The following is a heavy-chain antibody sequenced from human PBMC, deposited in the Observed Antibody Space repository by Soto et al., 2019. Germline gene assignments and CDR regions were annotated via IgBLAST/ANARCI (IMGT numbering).Heavy chain of an antibody. Sequence: TGGSLRLSCAASGFTFSDYYMSWIRQAPGKGLEWVSYISSSGSTIYYADSVKGRFTISRDNAKNSLYLQMNSLRAEDTAVYYCARDSLDIVVVPAAHGDYWGQGTLVTVSS. CDR3: ARDSLDIVVVPAAHGDY. CDR1: GFTFSDYY. V-gene: IGHV3-11*01. CDR2: ISSSGSTI. D-gene: IGHD2-2*01. J-gene: IGHJ4*02.